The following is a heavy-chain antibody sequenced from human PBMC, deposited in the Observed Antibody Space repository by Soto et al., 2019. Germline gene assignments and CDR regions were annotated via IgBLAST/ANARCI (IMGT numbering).Heavy chain of an antibody. CDR1: GLTFSRYA. Sequence: QVQLVESGGGVVQPGRSLRLSCAASGLTFSRYAMHWVRQAPGKGLEWVAVIIYDGSNKHYADSVQGRFTISRDNSKNTLYLQMNSLRAEDTAVYYCAAELGNTGYDGHDYWGKGNLVTVSS. CDR3: AAELGNTGYDGHDY. CDR2: IIYDGSNK. D-gene: IGHD5-12*01. V-gene: IGHV3-30*04. J-gene: IGHJ4*02.